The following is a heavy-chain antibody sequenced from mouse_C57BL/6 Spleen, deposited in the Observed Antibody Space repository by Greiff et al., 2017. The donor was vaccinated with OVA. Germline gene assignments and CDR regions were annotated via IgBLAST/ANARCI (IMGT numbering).Heavy chain of an antibody. Sequence: LVESGAELVMPGASVKLSCKASGYTFTSYWMHWVKQRPGQGLEWIGEIDPSDSYTNYNQKFKGKSTLTVDKSSSTAYMQLSSLTSEDSAVYYCARDDDYDGFAYWGQGTLVTVSA. D-gene: IGHD2-4*01. V-gene: IGHV1-69*01. CDR1: GYTFTSYW. CDR3: ARDDDYDGFAY. CDR2: IDPSDSYT. J-gene: IGHJ3*01.